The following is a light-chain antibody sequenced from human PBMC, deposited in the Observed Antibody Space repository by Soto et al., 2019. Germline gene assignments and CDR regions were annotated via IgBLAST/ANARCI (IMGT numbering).Light chain of an antibody. CDR2: SNN. Sequence: QSVLTQPPSASGTPGQRVTISCSGSSSNIGGTNYVYWYQQFPGTAPKLVIHSNNLRLSWIPERISVSKSGSSASLAISGRRYENQAEYYCASWDDNLPAVIFGGGTKLTVL. CDR1: SSNIGGTNY. J-gene: IGLJ2*01. CDR3: ASWDDNLPAVI. V-gene: IGLV1-47*02.